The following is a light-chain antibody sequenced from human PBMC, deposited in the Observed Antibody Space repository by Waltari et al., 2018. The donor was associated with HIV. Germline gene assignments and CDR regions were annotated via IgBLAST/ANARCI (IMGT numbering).Light chain of an antibody. V-gene: IGLV2-8*01. Sequence: QSALTQPPSASGSPGQSVTISCTGSSSDVGAYNYVSWYQHHPGKAPKLMISEVSQRPSGVPDRFSGSKSGNTASLTVSGLQAEDEADYYCTSYAGKNLLFGGGTKMTVL. CDR2: EVS. CDR1: SSDVGAYNY. J-gene: IGLJ2*01. CDR3: TSYAGKNLL.